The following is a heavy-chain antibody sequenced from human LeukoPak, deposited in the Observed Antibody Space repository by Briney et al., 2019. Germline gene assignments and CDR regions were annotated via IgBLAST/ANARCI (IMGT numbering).Heavy chain of an antibody. D-gene: IGHD3-10*01. CDR1: GGSISSYY. CDR3: VNVVRHWFGELTLESRAGSFDY. V-gene: IGHV4-59*01. CDR2: IYYSGST. Sequence: SETLSLTCTVSGGSISSYYWSWIRQPPGKGLEWIGYIYYSGSTNYNPSLKSRVTISVDTSKNQFSLKLSSVTAADTAVYFCVNVVRHWFGELTLESRAGSFDYWGQGTLVTVSS. J-gene: IGHJ4*02.